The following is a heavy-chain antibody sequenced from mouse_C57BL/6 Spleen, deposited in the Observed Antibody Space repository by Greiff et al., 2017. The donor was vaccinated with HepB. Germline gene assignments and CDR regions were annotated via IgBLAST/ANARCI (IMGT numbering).Heavy chain of an antibody. V-gene: IGHV1-22*01. D-gene: IGHD2-3*01. J-gene: IGHJ2*01. CDR2: INPNNGGT. Sequence: EVQLQQSGPELVKPGASVKMSCKASGYTFTDYNMHWVKQSHGKSLEWIGYINPNNGGTSYNQKFKGKAKLTVNKSSSTAYMELRSLTSEDSAVYYCARPIYDGYYFDYWGQGTNLTVSP. CDR3: ARPIYDGYYFDY. CDR1: GYTFTDYN.